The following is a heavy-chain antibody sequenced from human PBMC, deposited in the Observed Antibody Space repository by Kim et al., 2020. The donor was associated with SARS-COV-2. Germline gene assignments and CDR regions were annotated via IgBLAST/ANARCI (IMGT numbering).Heavy chain of an antibody. Sequence: GGSLRLSCAASGFTFSKYAMTWVRQAPGRGLEWVSGITGSGDFTVYADSAKGRFTISRDNSRDTLYLHMNSLRVEDTARYYCSRGVYSGCDGIAGCFQD. CDR2: ITGSGDFT. CDR3: SRGVYSGCDGIAGCFQD. J-gene: IGHJ1*01. D-gene: IGHD6-19*01. V-gene: IGHV3-23*01. CDR1: GFTFSKYA.